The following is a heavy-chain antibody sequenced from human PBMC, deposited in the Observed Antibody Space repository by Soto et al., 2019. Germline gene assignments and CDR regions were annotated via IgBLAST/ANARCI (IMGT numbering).Heavy chain of an antibody. Sequence: QVQLVQSGAEVKKPGASVKVSCKASGYTFTSYDINWVRQATGQGLEWMGWMNPNSGNTGYAQKFQGRVTMTRNTXIXTXXMELSSLRSEDTAVYYCARGFTRQWLVKPGGYFDYWGQGTLVTVSS. CDR3: ARGFTRQWLVKPGGYFDY. J-gene: IGHJ4*02. CDR2: MNPNSGNT. CDR1: GYTFTSYD. V-gene: IGHV1-8*01. D-gene: IGHD6-19*01.